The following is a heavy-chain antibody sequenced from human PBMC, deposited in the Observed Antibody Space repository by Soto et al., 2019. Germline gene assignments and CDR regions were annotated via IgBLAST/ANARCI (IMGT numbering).Heavy chain of an antibody. J-gene: IGHJ6*03. D-gene: IGHD3-9*01. V-gene: IGHV1-18*01. CDR2: ISAYNGNT. Sequence: QVQLVQSGAEVKKPGASVKVSCKASGYTFTSYGISWVRQAPGQGLEWMGWISAYNGNTNYAQKLQGRVTMTTDTSTSTAHMELRSLRSDDTAVYYCARESRGIYYDILTGYPLAYYYYMDVWGKGTTVTVSS. CDR3: ARESRGIYYDILTGYPLAYYYYMDV. CDR1: GYTFTSYG.